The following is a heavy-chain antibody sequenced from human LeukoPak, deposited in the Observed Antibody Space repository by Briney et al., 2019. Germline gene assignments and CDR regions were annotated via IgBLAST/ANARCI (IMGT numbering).Heavy chain of an antibody. CDR3: ARLHGSLYFDY. CDR1: GGSISSYY. D-gene: IGHD1-26*01. CDR2: IYTSGTI. Sequence: SETLSLTCTVSGGSISSYYWSWIRQPAGTALEWIGRIYTSGTITYNPSLKSRVTISVDTSKNQFSLKLTSVTAADTAVYYCARLHGSLYFDYWGQGTLVTVSS. J-gene: IGHJ4*02. V-gene: IGHV4-4*07.